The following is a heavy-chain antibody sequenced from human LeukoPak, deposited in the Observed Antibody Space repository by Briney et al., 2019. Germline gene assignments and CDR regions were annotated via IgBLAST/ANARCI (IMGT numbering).Heavy chain of an antibody. J-gene: IGHJ4*02. D-gene: IGHD6-13*01. Sequence: PGGSLRLSCAASGFTFSSYAMSWVRQAPGKGLEWVSTITDNGGSTYYADSVKGRLTISRDNSKNTLYLQMNSLRAEDTAVFYCARPPLDSSSWLFDYWGQGTLVTVSS. V-gene: IGHV3-23*01. CDR1: GFTFSSYA. CDR3: ARPPLDSSSWLFDY. CDR2: ITDNGGST.